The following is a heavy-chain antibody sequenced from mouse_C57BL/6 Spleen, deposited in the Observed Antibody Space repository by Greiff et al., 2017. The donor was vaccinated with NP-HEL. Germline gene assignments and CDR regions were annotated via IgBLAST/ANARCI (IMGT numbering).Heavy chain of an antibody. J-gene: IGHJ2*01. V-gene: IGHV1-81*01. D-gene: IGHD2-10*02. Sequence: LVESGAELARPGASVKLSCKASGYTFTSYGISWVKQRTGQGLEWIGEIYPRSGNTYYNEKFKGKATLTADKSSSTAYMELRSLTSEDSAVYFCARRGLEYYFDYWGQGTTLTVSS. CDR2: IYPRSGNT. CDR3: ARRGLEYYFDY. CDR1: GYTFTSYG.